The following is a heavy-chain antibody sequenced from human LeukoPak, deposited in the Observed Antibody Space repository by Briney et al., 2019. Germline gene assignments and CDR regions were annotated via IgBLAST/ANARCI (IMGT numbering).Heavy chain of an antibody. CDR2: IYYTGST. Sequence: PSETLSLTCTVSGGSISSRYYYWSWIRQPPRKGLEWIGSIYYTGSTYYNPSLKSRVTISVDTSKNHFSLKVSSVTAADTAVYYCARGGTRPYNWFDPWGQGTLVTVSS. D-gene: IGHD1-1*01. CDR3: ARGGTRPYNWFDP. J-gene: IGHJ5*02. CDR1: GGSISSRYYY. V-gene: IGHV4-39*02.